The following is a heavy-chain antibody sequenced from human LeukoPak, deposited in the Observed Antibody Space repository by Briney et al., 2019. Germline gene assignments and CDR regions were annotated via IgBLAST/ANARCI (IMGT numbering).Heavy chain of an antibody. CDR3: ARASYYYDSSGYYNYYYYYMDV. J-gene: IGHJ6*03. D-gene: IGHD3-22*01. CDR1: GGSISSYY. Sequence: SETLSLTCTVSGGSISSYYWSWIRQPPGKGLEWIGYIYYSGSTNHNPSLKSRVTISVDTSKNQFSLKLSSVTAADTAVYYCARASYYYDSSGYYNYYYYYMDVWGKGTTVTISS. CDR2: IYYSGST. V-gene: IGHV4-59*01.